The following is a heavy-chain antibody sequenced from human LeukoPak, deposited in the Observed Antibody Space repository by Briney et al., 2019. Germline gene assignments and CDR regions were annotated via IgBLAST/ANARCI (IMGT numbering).Heavy chain of an antibody. D-gene: IGHD4-11*01. J-gene: IGHJ4*02. CDR3: ARDRNFPRDQLDY. CDR1: GFTFNTYA. V-gene: IGHV3-23*01. CDR2: ISGSGDNT. Sequence: TGGSLRLSCAASGFTFNTYAMSWVRQAPGKGLEWVSVISGSGDNTYYADSVKGRFTISRDNSKNTVYLQMNSLRAEDTAVYYCARDRNFPRDQLDYWGQGTLVTVSS.